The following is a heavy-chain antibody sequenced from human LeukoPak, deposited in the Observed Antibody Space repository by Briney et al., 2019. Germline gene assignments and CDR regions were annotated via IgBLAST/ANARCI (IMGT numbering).Heavy chain of an antibody. J-gene: IGHJ5*02. D-gene: IGHD6-19*01. V-gene: IGHV3-11*01. CDR3: ARDQFLGSSGWSGDYTNWFDP. Sequence: GGSLRLSCAASGFTFSDYYMSWLRQAPGKGLEWLSYISSSGSTIYYADSVKGRFTISRDNAKNSLYLQMNSLRAEDTAVYYCARDQFLGSSGWSGDYTNWFDPWGQGTLVTVSS. CDR1: GFTFSDYY. CDR2: ISSSGSTI.